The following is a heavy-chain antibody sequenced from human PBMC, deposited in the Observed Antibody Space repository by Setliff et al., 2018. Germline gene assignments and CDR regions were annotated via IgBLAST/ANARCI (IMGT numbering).Heavy chain of an antibody. D-gene: IGHD3-10*01. Sequence: GGSLRLSCAASGVTFSRHAMHWVRQAPGKGLEWVAVMSNDGSDKNYADAVKGRFTISRDNAKNSLDLQLNSLRAEDTAVYYCGRETGNSTGWGYGAGYYYYMDVWGKGTTVTVSS. J-gene: IGHJ6*03. CDR1: GVTFSRHA. CDR3: GRETGNSTGWGYGAGYYYYMDV. CDR2: MSNDGSDK. V-gene: IGHV3-30*07.